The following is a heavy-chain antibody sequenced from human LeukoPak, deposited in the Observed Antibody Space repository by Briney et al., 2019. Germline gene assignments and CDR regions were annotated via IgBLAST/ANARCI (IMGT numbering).Heavy chain of an antibody. J-gene: IGHJ4*02. CDR2: IYHSGIT. D-gene: IGHD5/OR15-5a*01. Sequence: SETLSLTCTVSDYSISSGYGYYWGWIRQPPGKGLEWIRNIYHSGITYYNHFNSSLKSRVTISIDTSKNQFSLRLTSVTAADTAVYFCATLVSTRYYFDYWGQGTLVTVSS. CDR1: DYSISSGYGYY. V-gene: IGHV4-38-2*02. CDR3: ATLVSTRYYFDY.